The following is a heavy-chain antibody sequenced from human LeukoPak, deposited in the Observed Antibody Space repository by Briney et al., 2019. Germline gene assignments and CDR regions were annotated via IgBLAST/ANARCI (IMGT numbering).Heavy chain of an antibody. CDR1: GGSFSGYY. J-gene: IGHJ6*02. D-gene: IGHD2-8*01. CDR3: AREMDYYGMDV. V-gene: IGHV4-34*01. CDR2: INHSGST. Sequence: SETLSLTCAVYGGSFSGYYWSWVRQPPGKGLEWIGEINHSGSTKYNPSLKSPLTISLDTSKTQFSLKLSSVTAADTAVYYCAREMDYYGMDVWGQGTTVTVSS.